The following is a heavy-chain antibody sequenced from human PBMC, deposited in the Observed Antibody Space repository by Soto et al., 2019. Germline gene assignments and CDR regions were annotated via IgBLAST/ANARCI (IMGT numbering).Heavy chain of an antibody. Sequence: GGSLRLSXAASGFTFSNYAMTWVRQAPGKGLDWVATITASGASTYYADSVKGRFTISRDNSKNILYLQMNSLRAEDTAAYYCAKAVVPAATGKFDSWGQASLVTVSS. CDR1: GFTFSNYA. CDR3: AKAVVPAATGKFDS. V-gene: IGHV3-23*01. D-gene: IGHD2-2*01. CDR2: ITASGAST. J-gene: IGHJ4*02.